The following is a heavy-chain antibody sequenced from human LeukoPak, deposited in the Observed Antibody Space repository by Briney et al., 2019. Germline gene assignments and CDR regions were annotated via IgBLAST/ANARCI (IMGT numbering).Heavy chain of an antibody. CDR1: GFTFSSYA. V-gene: IGHV3-23*01. CDR3: ARESGIAAALDL. CDR2: ISGSIGST. J-gene: IGHJ5*02. D-gene: IGHD6-13*01. Sequence: GGSLRLSCAVSGFTFSSYAMTWVRQAPGRGLEWVSTISGSIGSTYYADSVKGRFTISRDISKNTLYLQMNSLRAEDTAVYYCARESGIAAALDLWGQGTLVTVSS.